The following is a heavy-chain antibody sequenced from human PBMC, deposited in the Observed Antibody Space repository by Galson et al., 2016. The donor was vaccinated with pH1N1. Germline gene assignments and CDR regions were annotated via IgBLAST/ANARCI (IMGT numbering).Heavy chain of an antibody. Sequence: SLRLSCAASGFTFSDYVMTWVRQAPGKGLEWVSAIFGSAAKTFYADSVMGRFTISRDNSKNTLYLQMNGLRVEDTAIYYCAKDHPSEGWPALDSWGQGTLVTVSS. J-gene: IGHJ4*02. CDR3: AKDHPSEGWPALDS. CDR2: IFGSAAKT. V-gene: IGHV3-23*01. CDR1: GFTFSDYV. D-gene: IGHD2-15*01.